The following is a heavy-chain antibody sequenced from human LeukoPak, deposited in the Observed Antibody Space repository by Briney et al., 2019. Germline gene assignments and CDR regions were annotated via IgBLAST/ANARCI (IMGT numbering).Heavy chain of an antibody. CDR2: INPDGSRT. D-gene: IGHD2-2*01. J-gene: IGHJ4*02. CDR1: GFTFSNYW. Sequence: GGSLRLSCAASGFTFSNYWVHWVRQAPGKGLVWVSRINPDGSRTDYADSVKGRFTISRDNAKNTLYLQMNSLRSEDTAVYFCARDLRSKSDYWGQGTLVTVSS. V-gene: IGHV3-74*01. CDR3: ARDLRSKSDY.